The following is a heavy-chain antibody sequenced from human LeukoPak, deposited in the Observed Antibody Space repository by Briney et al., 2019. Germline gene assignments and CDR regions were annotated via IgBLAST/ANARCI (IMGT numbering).Heavy chain of an antibody. CDR1: GFTFIPYP. Sequence: GGSLRLSCAASGFTFIPYPMKWVRQAPGKGLEWVSYISVGSDTIHYADSVKGRFTISRDNAKNSLYLQMNSLRAEDTAVYYCARDLGRDRYFDSWGQGTLVTVSS. CDR2: ISVGSDTI. CDR3: ARDLGRDRYFDS. J-gene: IGHJ4*02. V-gene: IGHV3-48*04. D-gene: IGHD5-24*01.